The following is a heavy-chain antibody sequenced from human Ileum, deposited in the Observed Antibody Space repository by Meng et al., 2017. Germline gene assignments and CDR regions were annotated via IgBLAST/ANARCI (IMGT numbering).Heavy chain of an antibody. CDR3: AREVIAGFNWFDP. CDR1: GASIRIAIW. V-gene: IGHV4-4*02. J-gene: IGHJ5*02. D-gene: IGHD3-10*01. CDR2: IFQSGST. Sequence: QVQLEGSAPGRVTPSGTLSLSCVVSGASIRIAIWWGWVRQPPGKGLEWIGEIFQSGSTNYNPSLKSRVSISVDKSKNQFSLKLSSVTPEDTAVYYCAREVIAGFNWFDPWGQGTLVTVSS.